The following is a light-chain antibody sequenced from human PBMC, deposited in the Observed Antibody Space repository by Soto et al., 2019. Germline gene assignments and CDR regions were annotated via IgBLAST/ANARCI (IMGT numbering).Light chain of an antibody. CDR1: QSVTGNY. CDR3: QQYGSSPLT. J-gene: IGKJ4*01. CDR2: GAS. Sequence: EIVLTQSPGTLSLSPGERATLSCGASQSVTGNYLAWYQQKPGQPPRLLIFGASTRATGVPDRFSGTGSGTEFTLTISRLEAEDFAVYYCQQYGSSPLTFGGGIKVDIK. V-gene: IGKV3-20*01.